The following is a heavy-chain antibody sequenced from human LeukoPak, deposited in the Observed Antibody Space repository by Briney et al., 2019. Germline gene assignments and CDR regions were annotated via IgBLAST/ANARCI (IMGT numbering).Heavy chain of an antibody. CDR1: GGSIRRAGYY. V-gene: IGHV4-39*07. Sequence: SETLSLTCTVSGGSIRRAGYYWGWIRQSPGKGLEWIGSIYHSGSTYYNPSLLSRVTKTVDTSKNQFSLKLISVTAADTAVYYCAREAKAAAADAFDIWGQGTMVTVSS. CDR2: IYHSGST. CDR3: AREAKAAAADAFDI. J-gene: IGHJ3*02. D-gene: IGHD6-13*01.